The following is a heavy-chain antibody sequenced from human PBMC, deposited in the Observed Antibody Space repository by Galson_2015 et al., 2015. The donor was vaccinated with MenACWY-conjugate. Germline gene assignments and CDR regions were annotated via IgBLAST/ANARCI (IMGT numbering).Heavy chain of an antibody. D-gene: IGHD3-10*01. J-gene: IGHJ4*02. CDR3: ARETIVVPSDY. CDR2: ISNSGRTI. V-gene: IGHV3-48*02. Sequence: GSLRLSCAASGFMFSSYDMNWVRQAPRKGPEWVAYISNSGRTIHYADSVKGRFTISRDNADNSLYLQMNSLRDENTAVYYCARETIVVPSDYWGQGTLVTVSS. CDR1: GFMFSSYD.